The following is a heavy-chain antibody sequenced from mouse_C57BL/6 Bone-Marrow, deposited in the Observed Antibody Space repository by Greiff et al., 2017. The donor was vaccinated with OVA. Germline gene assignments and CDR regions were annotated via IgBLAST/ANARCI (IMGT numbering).Heavy chain of an antibody. CDR1: GYTFTSYR. CDR2: LHPSDSDT. Sequence: VQLQQPGAELVKPGASVKVSCKASGYTFTSYRMHWVKQRPGQGLEWIGRLHPSDSDTNSNQKFKGKATLTVDKSSSTAYMQLSSLTSEDSAFYYCAIGITGYWGQGTTLTVSS. J-gene: IGHJ2*01. D-gene: IGHD2-4*01. CDR3: AIGITGY. V-gene: IGHV1-74*01.